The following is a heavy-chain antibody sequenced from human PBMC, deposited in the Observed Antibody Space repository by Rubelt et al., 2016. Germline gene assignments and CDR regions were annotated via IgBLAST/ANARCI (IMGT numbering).Heavy chain of an antibody. Sequence: GSGGGLVQPGGSLRLSCTASGFTFSSNAMYWVRQAPGKGLEWVSSISGSGGSTYYADSVKGRFTISRDNSKNILYLQMNSLRAEDTAVYHCAKLSDASHTDYWGQGTLVTVSS. CDR2: ISGSGGST. J-gene: IGHJ4*02. CDR3: AKLSDASHTDY. CDR1: GFTFSSNA. V-gene: IGHV3-23*01.